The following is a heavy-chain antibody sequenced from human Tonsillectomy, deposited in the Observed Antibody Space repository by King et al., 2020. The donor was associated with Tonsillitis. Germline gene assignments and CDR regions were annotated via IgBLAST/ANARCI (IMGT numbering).Heavy chain of an antibody. CDR1: GFTFGSYA. CDR3: ASDQALVLAGPGAFGI. J-gene: IGHJ3*02. CDR2: ISGSGGGT. D-gene: IGHD3-9*01. Sequence: VQLVESGGGLVQPGGSLRLSCAASGFTFGSYAMNWVRQSPGKGLEWVSAISGSGGGTYYADSVKGRFTISRDNSENTVHLHMNSLRAEDTAVYYCASDQALVLAGPGAFGIWGQGTMVAVAS. V-gene: IGHV3-23*04.